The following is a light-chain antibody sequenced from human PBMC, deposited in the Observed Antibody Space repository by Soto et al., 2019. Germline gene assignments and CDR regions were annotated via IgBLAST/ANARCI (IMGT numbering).Light chain of an antibody. J-gene: IGKJ1*01. CDR3: QHYNSYSEA. CDR2: KAS. Sequence: IQMTQSPSTLSASVGDRVTITCRASQNVNGWLAWYQQKPGKAPKLLIYKASTLKSGVPSRFSGSGSGTEFTLTISSLQPDDFATYYCQHYNSYSEAFGQGTKVDIK. V-gene: IGKV1-5*03. CDR1: QNVNGW.